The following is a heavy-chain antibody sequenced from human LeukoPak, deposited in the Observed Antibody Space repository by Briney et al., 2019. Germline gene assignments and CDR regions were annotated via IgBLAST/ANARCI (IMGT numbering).Heavy chain of an antibody. CDR3: AREGGYYQDSWYFDL. D-gene: IGHD3-3*01. CDR2: IYYSGST. V-gene: IGHV4-59*01. CDR1: GGSISSYY. Sequence: SETLSLTCTVSGGSISSYYWSWIRQPPGKGLEWIGYIYYSGSTNYNPSLKSRVTISVDTSKNQFSLKLGSVTAADTAVYYCAREGGYYQDSWYFDLWGRGTLVTVSS. J-gene: IGHJ2*01.